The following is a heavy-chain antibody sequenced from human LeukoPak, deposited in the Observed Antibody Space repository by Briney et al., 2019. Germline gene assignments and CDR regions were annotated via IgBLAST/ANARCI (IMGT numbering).Heavy chain of an antibody. CDR1: GGSISSGGYS. CDR3: ARARGVISY. CDR2: INHSGST. J-gene: IGHJ4*02. D-gene: IGHD3-10*01. Sequence: PSQTLSLTCAVSGGSISSGGYSWSWIRQPPGKGLEWIGEINHSGSTNYNPSLKSRVTISVDTSKNQFSLKLSSVTAADTAVYYCARARGVISYWGQGTLVTVTS. V-gene: IGHV4-30-2*01.